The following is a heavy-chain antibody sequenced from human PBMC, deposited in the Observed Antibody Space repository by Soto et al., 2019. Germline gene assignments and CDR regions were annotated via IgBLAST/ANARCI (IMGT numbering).Heavy chain of an antibody. CDR2: MNPNSGNT. D-gene: IGHD2-15*01. CDR3: SSCFGWSYYYYYYYMDV. Sequence: ASVKVSCKASGYTFTSYDINWVRQATGQGLERMGWMNPNSGNTGYAQKFQGRVTMTRNTSISTAYMELSSLRSEDTAVYFCSSCFGWSYYYYYYYMDVWGKGTTVTVSS. J-gene: IGHJ6*03. CDR1: GYTFTSYD. V-gene: IGHV1-8*01.